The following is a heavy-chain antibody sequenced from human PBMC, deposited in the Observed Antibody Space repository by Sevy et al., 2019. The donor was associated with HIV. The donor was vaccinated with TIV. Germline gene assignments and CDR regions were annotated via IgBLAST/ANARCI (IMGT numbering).Heavy chain of an antibody. CDR1: GFTLSTTW. V-gene: IGHV3-7*01. Sequence: GGSLRLSCAASGFTLSTTWMTWVRQAPGKGLEWVANINQDGGAKYYVDSVKGRFTISRDNTKNSLYLQMRSLTVEDTAVYYCTTSFGVIAGDDFDYWGQCTLVTVSS. J-gene: IGHJ4*01. CDR3: TTSFGVIAGDDFDY. CDR2: INQDGGAK. D-gene: IGHD3-3*01.